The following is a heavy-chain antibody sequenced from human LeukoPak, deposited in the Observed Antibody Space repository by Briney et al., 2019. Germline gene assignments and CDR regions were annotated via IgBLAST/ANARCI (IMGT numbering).Heavy chain of an antibody. V-gene: IGHV3-48*01. D-gene: IGHD6-19*01. CDR3: ARMRSSGPKGY. CDR2: ISSSSTTI. Sequence: TGGSVRLSCAASGFTFSSYSMNWLRQAPGKGLEWVSSISSSSTTIYYADSVKGRFTISRDNAKNSVYLQMNSLRAEDTAVYYCARMRSSGPKGYWGQGTLVTVSS. J-gene: IGHJ4*02. CDR1: GFTFSSYS.